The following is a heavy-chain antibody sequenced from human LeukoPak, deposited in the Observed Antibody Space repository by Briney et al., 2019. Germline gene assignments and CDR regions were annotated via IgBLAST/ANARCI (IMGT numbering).Heavy chain of an antibody. Sequence: SQPLSLTCTVSGGPISSGDYHWRWIRQPPGEGLEWIEYIYYSGSTYYNPSLKSRVTISVDTSKNQFSLKLSSVTAADTAVYYCARVISWELLQDWFDPWGQGTLVTVSS. CDR1: GGPISSGDYH. CDR3: ARVISWELLQDWFDP. D-gene: IGHD1-26*01. J-gene: IGHJ5*02. CDR2: IYYSGST. V-gene: IGHV4-30-4*08.